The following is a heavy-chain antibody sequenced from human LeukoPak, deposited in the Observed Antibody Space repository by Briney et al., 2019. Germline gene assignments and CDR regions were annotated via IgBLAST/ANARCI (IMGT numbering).Heavy chain of an antibody. CDR3: AKDWNYYGSGNSFDY. CDR2: TSWNSGSI. D-gene: IGHD3-10*01. V-gene: IGHV3-9*01. CDR1: GFTFDDYA. J-gene: IGHJ4*02. Sequence: QPGRSLRLSCAASGFTFDDYAMHWVRQAPGKGLEWVSGTSWNSGSIGYADSVKGRFTISRDNAKNSLYLQMNSLRAEDTALYYCAKDWNYYGSGNSFDYWGQGTLVTVSS.